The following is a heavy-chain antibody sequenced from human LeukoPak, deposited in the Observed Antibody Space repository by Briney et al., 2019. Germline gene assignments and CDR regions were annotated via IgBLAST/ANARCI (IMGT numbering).Heavy chain of an antibody. V-gene: IGHV3-48*01. Sequence: GGSLRLSCAASGFTFSSYSMNWVRQTPGKGLEWVSYISSSSSTIYYADSVKGRFTISRDNAKNSLYLQMNSLRAEDTAVCYCARDPGGSGSANFDYWGQGTLVTVSS. J-gene: IGHJ4*02. CDR2: ISSSSSTI. D-gene: IGHD3-10*01. CDR3: ARDPGGSGSANFDY. CDR1: GFTFSSYS.